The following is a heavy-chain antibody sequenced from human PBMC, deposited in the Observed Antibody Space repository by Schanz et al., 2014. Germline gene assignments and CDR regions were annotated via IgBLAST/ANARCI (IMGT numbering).Heavy chain of an antibody. V-gene: IGHV1-18*01. D-gene: IGHD3-9*01. CDR2: ISTSNGNT. CDR1: GYTFTDYG. CDR3: ARVQDDILTGSEYYYGMDV. J-gene: IGHJ6*02. Sequence: QLLEVQSGAELKKPGSSVKVSCKASGYTFTDYGVIWVRQAPGQGLEWMGWISTSNGNTNYIQKLQGRVTMTTDTSTSTAYMELRSLRSDDTAVYYCARVQDDILTGSEYYYGMDVWGQGTTVTVSS.